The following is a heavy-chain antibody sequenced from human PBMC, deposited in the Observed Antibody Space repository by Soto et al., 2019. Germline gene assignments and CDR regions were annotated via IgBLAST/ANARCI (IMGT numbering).Heavy chain of an antibody. V-gene: IGHV3-23*01. J-gene: IGHJ4*02. CDR2: ISGSGGST. CDR1: GFTFSSYA. Sequence: GGSLRLSCAASGFTFSSYAMSWVRQAPGKGLEWVSAISGSGGSTYYADSVKGRFTISRDNSKNTLYLQMNSLRAEDTAVYYCAKDLGDEGGSCYSYWGQGTLVTVSS. CDR3: AKDLGDEGGSCYSY. D-gene: IGHD2-15*01.